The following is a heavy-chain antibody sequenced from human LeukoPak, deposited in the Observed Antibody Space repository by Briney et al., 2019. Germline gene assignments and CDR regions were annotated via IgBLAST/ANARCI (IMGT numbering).Heavy chain of an antibody. CDR2: INHSGST. V-gene: IGHV4-34*01. D-gene: IGHD3/OR15-3a*01. J-gene: IGHJ5*02. CDR3: ARVRGKYYYLFVGFDP. Sequence: SETLSLTCAVYGGSFSGYYWSWVRQPPGKGLEWVGEINHSGSTNYNPSLKSRVTISVHTSNTQFSLKLSSLTAADTAVYYCARVRGKYYYLFVGFDPWGQGTLVTVSS. CDR1: GGSFSGYY.